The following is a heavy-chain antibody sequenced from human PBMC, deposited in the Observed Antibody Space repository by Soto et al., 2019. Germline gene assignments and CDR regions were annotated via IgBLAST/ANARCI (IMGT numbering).Heavy chain of an antibody. V-gene: IGHV4-31*03. J-gene: IGHJ4*02. Sequence: SETLSLTCTVSGDSISSGGYYWNWIRQHPGKGLEWIGYIYYSGSTDYKSSLKGRITISLDTSKNQFSLKLSSVTAADTGVYYCARAGGNVDSYLSGFNYWGQGALVTVSS. D-gene: IGHD5-12*01. CDR2: IYYSGST. CDR1: GDSISSGGYY. CDR3: ARAGGNVDSYLSGFNY.